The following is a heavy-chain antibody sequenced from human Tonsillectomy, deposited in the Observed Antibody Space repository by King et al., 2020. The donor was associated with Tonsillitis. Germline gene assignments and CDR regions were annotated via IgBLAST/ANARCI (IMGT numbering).Heavy chain of an antibody. CDR2: IYYNGHT. Sequence: QLQESGPGLVKPSGALSLTCTVSGDSISSDNWWSWVRQPPGKGLEWIGDIYYNGHTNYNPSLKSRVTISVDRSEQQFSLTLNSVTAADTAVYYCAGNFYYFDCWGQGTLVTVSS. CDR1: GDSISSDNW. D-gene: IGHD1-7*01. V-gene: IGHV4-4*02. CDR3: AGNFYYFDC. J-gene: IGHJ4*02.